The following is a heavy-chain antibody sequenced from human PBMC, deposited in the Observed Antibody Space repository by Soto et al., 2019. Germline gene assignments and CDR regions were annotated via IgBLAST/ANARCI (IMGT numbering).Heavy chain of an antibody. Sequence: PGESLKISCKGSGYSFTSYWIGWVRQMPGKGLEWMGIIYPGDSDTRYSPSLQGQVTISADKSISTAYLQWSSLKASDTAMYYCARQLWFGEPLYYYYYRDVWGKGTTVTVSS. CDR3: ARQLWFGEPLYYYYYRDV. J-gene: IGHJ6*03. D-gene: IGHD3-10*01. CDR1: GYSFTSYW. CDR2: IYPGDSDT. V-gene: IGHV5-51*01.